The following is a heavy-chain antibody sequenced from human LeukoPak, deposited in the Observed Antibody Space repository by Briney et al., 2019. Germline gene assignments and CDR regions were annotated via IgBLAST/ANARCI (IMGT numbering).Heavy chain of an antibody. CDR3: ARDKVAAAGLQADDYYYYYMDV. V-gene: IGHV1-2*02. CDR2: INPNSGGT. J-gene: IGHJ6*03. D-gene: IGHD6-13*01. Sequence: HRASVKVSCKASGYTFTGYYMHWVRQAPGQGLEWMGWINPNSGGTNYALKLQGRVTMTRDTSIRTAYMELSRLRSDDTAVYYCARDKVAAAGLQADDYYYYYMDVWGKGTTVTVSS. CDR1: GYTFTGYY.